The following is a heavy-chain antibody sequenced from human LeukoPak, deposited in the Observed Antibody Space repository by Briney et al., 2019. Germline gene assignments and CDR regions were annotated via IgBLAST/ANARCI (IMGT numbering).Heavy chain of an antibody. V-gene: IGHV3-9*01. Sequence: PGGSLRLSCAASGFTFDDYAMHWVRQAPGKGLEWVSGISWNSGSIGYADSVKGRFPISRDNAKNSLYLQMNSLRAEDTALYYCAKDRWFGELLPYYFDYWGQGTLVTVSS. CDR1: GFTFDDYA. D-gene: IGHD3-10*01. J-gene: IGHJ4*02. CDR2: ISWNSGSI. CDR3: AKDRWFGELLPYYFDY.